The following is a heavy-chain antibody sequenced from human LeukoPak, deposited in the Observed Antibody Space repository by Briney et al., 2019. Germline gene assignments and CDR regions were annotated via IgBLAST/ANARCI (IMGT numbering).Heavy chain of an antibody. CDR2: ISGSGGST. Sequence: PGGSLTLSCAASGFTFSSYAMSWVRQAPGKGLEWVSAISGSGGSTYYADSVKGRFTISRDNSKNTLYLQMNSLRAEDTAVYYCAKPLGVLPLFDYWGQGTLVTVSS. CDR1: GFTFSSYA. CDR3: AKPLGVLPLFDY. D-gene: IGHD4/OR15-4a*01. V-gene: IGHV3-23*01. J-gene: IGHJ4*02.